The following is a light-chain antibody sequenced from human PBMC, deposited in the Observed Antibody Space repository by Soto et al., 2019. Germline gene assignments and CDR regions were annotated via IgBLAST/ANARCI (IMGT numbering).Light chain of an antibody. J-gene: IGLJ1*01. CDR3: CSYAGSYSFYV. V-gene: IGLV2-11*01. Sequence: QAVLTQPRSVSGSPGQAATISCTGTSSDVAAYDYVTWYQQHPGKAPKLMIYDVTKRPSGVPDRFSGSRSGNTASLTISGLQAEDEADYYCCSYAGSYSFYVFGSGTKVTVL. CDR1: SSDVAAYDY. CDR2: DVT.